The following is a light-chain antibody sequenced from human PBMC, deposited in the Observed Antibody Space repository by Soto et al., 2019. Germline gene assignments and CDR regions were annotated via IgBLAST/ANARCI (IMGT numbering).Light chain of an antibody. CDR1: QSVFYISNNRNY. V-gene: IGKV4-1*01. J-gene: IGKJ2*01. CDR2: WAS. Sequence: DIVMTQSPDSLAVSLGERATINCKSSQSVFYISNNRNYLAWYQQKPGQSPKLLLYWASTRASGVPDRFSGSGSGTDFTLTINTLQADDVAVYYCQHHDATPHTFGQGTKLELK. CDR3: QHHDATPHT.